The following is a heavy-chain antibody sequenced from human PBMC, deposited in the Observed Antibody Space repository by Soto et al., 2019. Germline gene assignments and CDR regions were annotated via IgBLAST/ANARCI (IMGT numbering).Heavy chain of an antibody. CDR3: AKELLRLGESLERYFDY. V-gene: IGHV3-23*01. CDR2: ISGSGSSR. J-gene: IGHJ4*02. D-gene: IGHD3-10*01. CDR1: GFTFSTYA. Sequence: GGSLRLSCAASGFTFSTYAMSWVRQAPGKGLEWVSAISGSGSSRYYADSAKGRFTISRDNSKNTLFLQLNSLRAEDTAVYYCAKELLRLGESLERYFDYWGQGTLVTVSS.